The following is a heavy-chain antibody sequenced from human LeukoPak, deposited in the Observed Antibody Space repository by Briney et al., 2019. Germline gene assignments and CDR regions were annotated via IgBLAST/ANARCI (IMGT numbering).Heavy chain of an antibody. J-gene: IGHJ4*02. CDR2: INHSGST. V-gene: IGHV4-34*01. Sequence: SETLSLTCAVYGGSFSGYYWSWIRQPPGKGLEWIGEINHSGSTNYNPSLKSRVTISVDTSKNQFSLKLSSVTAADTAVYYCASLRFYGSGSYYRKYYFDYWGQGTLVTVSS. CDR1: GGSFSGYY. CDR3: ASLRFYGSGSYYRKYYFDY. D-gene: IGHD3-10*01.